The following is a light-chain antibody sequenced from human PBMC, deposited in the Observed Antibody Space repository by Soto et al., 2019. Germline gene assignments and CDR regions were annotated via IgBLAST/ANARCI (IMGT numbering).Light chain of an antibody. CDR2: AES. J-gene: IGKJ1*01. V-gene: IGKV1-9*01. Sequence: IQLTQSPSSLSASVGDRVTITCRASQGISSYLAWYQQKTGKAPKILIYAESTLQSGVPSRFSGSGSGTDLNLTISRLQPEDFATYYCQKLNSYPRTFGQGTKVDIK. CDR1: QGISSY. CDR3: QKLNSYPRT.